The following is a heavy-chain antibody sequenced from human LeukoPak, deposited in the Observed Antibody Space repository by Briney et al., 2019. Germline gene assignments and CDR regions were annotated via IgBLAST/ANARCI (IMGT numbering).Heavy chain of an antibody. CDR3: ARSSLEEGAAFDI. CDR1: GFTFSSYW. CDR2: IKQDGSEK. J-gene: IGHJ3*02. V-gene: IGHV3-7*01. Sequence: PGGSLRLSCAASGFTFSSYWMSWVRQAPGKGLEWVANIKQDGSEKYYVDSVKGRFTISRDNAKNSLYLQMNSLRAEDTAVYYCARSSLEEGAAFDIWGQGTMVTVSS. D-gene: IGHD1-26*01.